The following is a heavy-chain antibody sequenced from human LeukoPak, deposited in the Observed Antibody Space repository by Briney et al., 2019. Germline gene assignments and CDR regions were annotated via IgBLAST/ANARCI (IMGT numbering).Heavy chain of an antibody. CDR2: IHYSGST. Sequence: PSETLSLTCTVSGGSISSSTYYWDWIRQPPGKGLEWIGSIHYSGSTYSNPSLKSRVTISVDTSKNQFSLKLSSVIAADTAMYYCASHTGSYSSFDYWGQGTLVTVSS. J-gene: IGHJ4*02. CDR3: ASHTGSYSSFDY. CDR1: GGSISSSTYY. D-gene: IGHD1-26*01. V-gene: IGHV4-39*07.